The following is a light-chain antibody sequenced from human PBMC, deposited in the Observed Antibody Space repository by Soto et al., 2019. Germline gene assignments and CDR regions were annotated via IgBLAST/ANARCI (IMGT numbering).Light chain of an antibody. CDR1: QSVSSTY. CDR2: GAS. CDR3: QQYGSSPRT. V-gene: IGKV3-20*01. J-gene: IGKJ1*01. Sequence: EMVLTQSPGTLSLSTGERATVSCRASQSVSSTYLAWYQQKPGQAPRLLIYGASSRATGIPDRFSGSGSGTDFTLTISSLEPEDFAVYYCQQYGSSPRTFGQGTKVDI.